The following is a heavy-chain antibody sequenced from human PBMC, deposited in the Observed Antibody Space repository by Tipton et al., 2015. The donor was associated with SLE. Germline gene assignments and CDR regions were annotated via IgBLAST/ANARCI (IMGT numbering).Heavy chain of an antibody. CDR3: ARDSGSVYGMDV. CDR2: IYYSGST. J-gene: IGHJ6*02. CDR1: GGSISSHY. Sequence: TLSLTCAVYGGSISSHYWSWIRQPPGKGLEWIGYIYYSGSTNYNPSLKSRVTISVDTSKNQFSLKLSSVTAADTAVYYCARDSGSVYGMDVWGQGTTVTVSS. V-gene: IGHV4-59*11. D-gene: IGHD1-26*01.